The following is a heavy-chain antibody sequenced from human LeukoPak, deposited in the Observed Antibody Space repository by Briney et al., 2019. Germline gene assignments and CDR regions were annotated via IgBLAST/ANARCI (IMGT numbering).Heavy chain of an antibody. J-gene: IGHJ4*02. Sequence: ASVKVSCKASGYTFTGYYMHWVRQAPGQGLEWMGWINPNSGGTNYAQKFQGRVTMTRDTSISTAYMELSRLRSDDTAVYYCARDLFGVGGYFDYWGQGTLVTVSS. CDR1: GYTFTGYY. D-gene: IGHD2-8*01. CDR3: ARDLFGVGGYFDY. CDR2: INPNSGGT. V-gene: IGHV1-2*02.